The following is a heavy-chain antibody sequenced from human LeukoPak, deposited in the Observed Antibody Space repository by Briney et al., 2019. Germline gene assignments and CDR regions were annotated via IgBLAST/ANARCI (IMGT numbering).Heavy chain of an antibody. CDR2: INHSGST. J-gene: IGHJ4*02. CDR3: ARFGTGWYYFDY. Sequence: SETLSLTCTVSGGSISSGDYYWSWIRQPPGKGLEWIGEINHSGSTNYNPSLESRVTISVDTSKIQFSLKLSSVTAADTAVYYCARFGTGWYYFDYWGQGTLVTVSS. D-gene: IGHD6-19*01. CDR1: GGSISSGDYY. V-gene: IGHV4-39*07.